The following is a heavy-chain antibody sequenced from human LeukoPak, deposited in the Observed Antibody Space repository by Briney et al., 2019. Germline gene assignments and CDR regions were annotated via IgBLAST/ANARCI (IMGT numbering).Heavy chain of an antibody. CDR1: GFTFSSYA. Sequence: PGGSLRLSCSASGFTFSSYAIHWVRQAPGKGLEYVSAISSNGGSTNYADSVKGRFTSSRDNSKNTLYLQMSSLRAGVTAVYYCVKDQDIVVVPAAIFDYWGQGTLVTVSS. CDR3: VKDQDIVVVPAAIFDY. J-gene: IGHJ4*02. CDR2: ISSNGGST. D-gene: IGHD2-2*02. V-gene: IGHV3-64D*06.